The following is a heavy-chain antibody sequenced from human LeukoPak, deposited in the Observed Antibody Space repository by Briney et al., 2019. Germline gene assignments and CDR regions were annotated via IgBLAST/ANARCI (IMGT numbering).Heavy chain of an antibody. CDR3: ARGDGGSYQGRFDY. CDR1: GFTFSSYW. V-gene: IGHV3-7*02. Sequence: GGSLRLSCAASGFTFSSYWMSWVRQAPGKGLEWVANIKQDGSEKYYVDSVKGRFTISRDNAKNTLYLQMNSLRAEDTAVYYCARGDGGSYQGRFDYWGQGTLVTVSS. CDR2: IKQDGSEK. J-gene: IGHJ4*02. D-gene: IGHD1-26*01.